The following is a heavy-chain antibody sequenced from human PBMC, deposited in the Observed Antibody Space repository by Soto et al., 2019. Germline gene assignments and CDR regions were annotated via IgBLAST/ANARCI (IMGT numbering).Heavy chain of an antibody. D-gene: IGHD3-10*01. CDR1: FFTVSSNY. V-gene: IGHV3-66*01. Sequence: GASLILSCASAFFTVSSNYMSWVRQAAGLWLEWLSVIYIGGSTYXSDSVKGRXXISRDNSKNTLXLQMNXLRSEDTAVXYCARDKVTMVRGGIPTTYWFDYWGQGX. CDR3: ARDKVTMVRGGIPTTYWFDY. J-gene: IGHJ4*02. CDR2: IYIGGST.